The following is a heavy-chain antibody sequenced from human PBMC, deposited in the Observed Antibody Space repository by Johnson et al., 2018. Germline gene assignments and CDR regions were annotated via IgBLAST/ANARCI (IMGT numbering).Heavy chain of an antibody. V-gene: IGHV4-59*01. J-gene: IGHJ4*02. D-gene: IGHD6-19*01. Sequence: QVQLQESGPGLVKHTETLSLTCTVSGGSIRSYFWSWIRQPPGKGLEWIACIYNSGSTNYNPSLKSRVTISLDTAQNQFSLKLTSVTAADTAVYYWARIGSSGWYDFDYWGQGTLVTVSS. CDR3: ARIGSSGWYDFDY. CDR1: GGSIRSYF. CDR2: IYNSGST.